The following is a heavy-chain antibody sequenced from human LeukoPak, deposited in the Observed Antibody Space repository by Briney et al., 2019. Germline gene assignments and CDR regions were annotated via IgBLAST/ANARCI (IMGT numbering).Heavy chain of an antibody. Sequence: ASVKVSCQASGYTLTSYVLSWVRQAPGQGLEWMGWISAYNGNTNYAQKLQGRVTMTTDTSTSTAYMELRSLRSDDTAVYYCARDTGSYSSSSYLDVWGKGTTVTVSS. V-gene: IGHV1-18*01. J-gene: IGHJ6*03. CDR3: ARDTGSYSSSSYLDV. CDR1: GYTLTSYV. CDR2: ISAYNGNT. D-gene: IGHD6-13*01.